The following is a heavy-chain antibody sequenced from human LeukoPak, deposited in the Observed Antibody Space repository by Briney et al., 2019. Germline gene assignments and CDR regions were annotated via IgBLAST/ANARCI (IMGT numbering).Heavy chain of an antibody. CDR1: GGSLTDYY. Sequence: SETLSLTCAVYGGSLTDYYWSWIRQPPGKGLEWIGEISHSGSTNYSPSLKSRLTVSIVTSKKQFSLKLSSVTAADTGVYYCVRVSGLNNFDSWGQGTLVTVSS. D-gene: IGHD1/OR15-1a*01. J-gene: IGHJ4*02. V-gene: IGHV4-34*01. CDR2: ISHSGST. CDR3: VRVSGLNNFDS.